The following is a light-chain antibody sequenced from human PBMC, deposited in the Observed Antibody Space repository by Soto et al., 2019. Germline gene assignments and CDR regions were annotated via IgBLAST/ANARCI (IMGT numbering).Light chain of an antibody. Sequence: EIVLTQSPGILSLSPGERATLSCRASQSVRSTYLAWYQQKPGQAPRLLIHGASSRATGIPDRFSGSGSGTGFTLTISRLEPEDFAVYYCQYYSSSLSITFGQGTRLDIK. CDR1: QSVRSTY. V-gene: IGKV3-20*01. J-gene: IGKJ5*01. CDR3: QYYSSSLSIT. CDR2: GAS.